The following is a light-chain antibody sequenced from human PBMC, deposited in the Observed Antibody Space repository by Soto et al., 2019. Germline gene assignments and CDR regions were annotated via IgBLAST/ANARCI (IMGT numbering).Light chain of an antibody. CDR3: LLSYTGARPVV. CDR2: DTS. J-gene: IGLJ2*01. V-gene: IGLV7-46*01. Sequence: QAVVTQEPSLTVSPGGTGTLTCGSSTGDVTSGHYPYWFQQKPGQAPRTLIYDTSNRHSWTPARFSGSLLGGKAALTLSGAQPEDEVDYYCLLSYTGARPVVFGGGTQLTVL. CDR1: TGDVTSGHY.